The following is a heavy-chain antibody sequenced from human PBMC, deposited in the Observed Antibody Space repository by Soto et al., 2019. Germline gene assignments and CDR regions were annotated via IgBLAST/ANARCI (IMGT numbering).Heavy chain of an antibody. V-gene: IGHV3-30-3*01. D-gene: IGHD3-3*01. Sequence: HPGGSLRLSCAASGFTFSSYAMHWVRQAPGKGLEWVAVISYDGSNKYYADSVKGRFTISRDNSKNTLYLQMNSLRAEDTAVYYCARTYYDFWSGFPDYYYYGMDVWGQGTTVTVSS. J-gene: IGHJ6*02. CDR3: ARTYYDFWSGFPDYYYYGMDV. CDR1: GFTFSSYA. CDR2: ISYDGSNK.